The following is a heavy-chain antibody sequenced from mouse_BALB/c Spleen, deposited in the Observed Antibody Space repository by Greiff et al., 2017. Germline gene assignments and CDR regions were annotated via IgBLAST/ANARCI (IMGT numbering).Heavy chain of an antibody. CDR3: ASPYYYGSSLAWFAY. Sequence: EVKLVESGGGLVKPGGSLKLSCAASGFTFSSYAMSWVRQSPEKRLEWVAEISSGGSYTYYPDTVTGRFTISRDNAKNTLYLEMSSLRSEDTAMYYCASPYYYGSSLAWFAYWGQGTLVTVSA. J-gene: IGHJ3*01. CDR1: GFTFSSYA. V-gene: IGHV5-9-4*01. CDR2: ISSGGSYT. D-gene: IGHD1-1*01.